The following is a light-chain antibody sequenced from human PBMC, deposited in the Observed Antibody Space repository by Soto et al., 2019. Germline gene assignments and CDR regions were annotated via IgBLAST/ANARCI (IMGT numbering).Light chain of an antibody. Sequence: EIVLTQSPATLSVSAGEGATLSCRASQSVSTYLAWYQQKPGQAPRLLIYDTSNRATGIPARFSGSGSGTDFTLTISGLEPEDMAVYCCQERSTSRRTFGQGTKVEI. CDR3: QERSTSRRT. CDR1: QSVSTY. V-gene: IGKV3-11*01. CDR2: DTS. J-gene: IGKJ1*01.